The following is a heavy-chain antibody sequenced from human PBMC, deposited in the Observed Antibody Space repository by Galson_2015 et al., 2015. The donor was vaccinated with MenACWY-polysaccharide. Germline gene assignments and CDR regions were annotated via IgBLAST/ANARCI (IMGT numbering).Heavy chain of an antibody. CDR3: ARLDRPSGYSPTHYLDY. V-gene: IGHV4-39*01. CDR2: IYYIGST. CDR1: GDSISTTRYY. D-gene: IGHD2-21*01. Sequence: SETLSLTCTVSGDSISTTRYYWGWVRQPLGKGLEWLGCIYYIGSTWYNPSLRSRVTISVDTSKNQFSLKVSSVTAADTAVYYCARLDRPSGYSPTHYLDYWGQGTLVTVSS. J-gene: IGHJ4*02.